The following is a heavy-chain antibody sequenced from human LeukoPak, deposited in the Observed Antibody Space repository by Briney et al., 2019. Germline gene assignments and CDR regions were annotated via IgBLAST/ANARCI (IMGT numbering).Heavy chain of an antibody. J-gene: IGHJ4*02. CDR2: IKTKTDGGTT. D-gene: IGHD5-18*01. V-gene: IGHV3-15*01. CDR1: GITVTDAW. CDR3: TAGPGYPHIG. Sequence: GGSLRLSCAVSGITVTDAWMTWVRQAPGKGLEWVGRIKTKTDGGTTDYAAPVKGRFTISRDDSKNTLYLQMNSLKTEDTAVYYCTAGPGYPHIGWGQGTLVTVSS.